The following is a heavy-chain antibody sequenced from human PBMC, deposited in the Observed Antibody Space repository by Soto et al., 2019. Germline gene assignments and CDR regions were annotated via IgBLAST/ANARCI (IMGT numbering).Heavy chain of an antibody. D-gene: IGHD6-6*01. CDR3: ARDIGSIAARPDGVRGAFDI. CDR2: TYYRSKWYN. CDR1: GDSVSSNSAA. V-gene: IGHV6-1*01. Sequence: PSQTLSLTCAISGDSVSSNSAAWNWIRQSPSRGLEWLGRTYYRSKWYNDYAVSVKSRITINPDTSKNQFSLQLNSVTPEDTAVYYCARDIGSIAARPDGVRGAFDIWGQGTMVTVSS. J-gene: IGHJ3*02.